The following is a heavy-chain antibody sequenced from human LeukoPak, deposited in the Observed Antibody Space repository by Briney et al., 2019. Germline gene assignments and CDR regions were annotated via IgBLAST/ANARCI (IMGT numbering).Heavy chain of an antibody. Sequence: SETLPLTCAVDGGSFSGNYWTWIRQAPGKGLEWLGEINHSGNTNYNPSLKSRVTIPVDTSKNQFSLRLSSVTAADTAVYYCAMPGGEVYYDILTGYSKYYFDYWGQGTLVTVSS. CDR1: GGSFSGNY. J-gene: IGHJ4*02. CDR2: INHSGNT. V-gene: IGHV4-34*01. CDR3: AMPGGEVYYDILTGYSKYYFDY. D-gene: IGHD3-9*01.